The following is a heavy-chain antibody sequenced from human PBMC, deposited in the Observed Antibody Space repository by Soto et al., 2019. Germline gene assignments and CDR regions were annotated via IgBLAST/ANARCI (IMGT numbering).Heavy chain of an antibody. CDR1: GFTFSSYG. CDR3: AKDWLGYSSTPNCWFDP. CDR2: ISYDGSNK. J-gene: IGHJ5*02. D-gene: IGHD6-19*01. V-gene: IGHV3-30*18. Sequence: QVQLVESGGGVVQPGRSLRLSCAASGFTFSSYGMHWVRQAPGKGLEWVAVISYDGSNKYYADSVKGRFTISRDNSKNTLYLQRNSLRAEDTAVYYCAKDWLGYSSTPNCWFDPWGQGTLVTVSS.